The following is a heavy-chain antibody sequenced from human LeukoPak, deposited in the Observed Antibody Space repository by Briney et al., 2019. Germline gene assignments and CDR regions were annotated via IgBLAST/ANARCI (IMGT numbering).Heavy chain of an antibody. CDR1: GFTFSSYV. D-gene: IGHD2-8*01. Sequence: GGSQSSSCAASGFTFSSYVMHWVRQAPGKGLEWVAVISYDGSNKYYADSVKGRFTISRDNSKNTLYLQMNSLRAEDTAVYYCAKEGVGRYSDYWGEDPFVTVSS. CDR3: AKEGVGRYSDY. J-gene: IGHJ4*02. CDR2: ISYDGSNK. V-gene: IGHV3-30*18.